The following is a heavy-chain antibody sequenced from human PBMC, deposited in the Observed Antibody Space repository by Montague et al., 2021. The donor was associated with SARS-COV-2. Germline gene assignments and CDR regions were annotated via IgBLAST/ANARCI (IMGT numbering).Heavy chain of an antibody. Sequence: CAISGDSVSSNTAAWNWIRQSPSRGLEWLGRTYYRSKWYYDYAVSVQSRMTISPDTSKNQFSLQLSSVTPEDRVVYYCARDPRYSLSWSFDYWGQGTLVTVSS. CDR3: ARDPRYSLSWSFDY. CDR1: GDSVSSNTAA. CDR2: TYYRSKWYY. D-gene: IGHD6-13*01. J-gene: IGHJ4*02. V-gene: IGHV6-1*01.